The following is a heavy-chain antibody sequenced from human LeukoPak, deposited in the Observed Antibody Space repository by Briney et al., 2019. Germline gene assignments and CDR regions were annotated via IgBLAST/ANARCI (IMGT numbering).Heavy chain of an antibody. V-gene: IGHV3-9*01. CDR2: ISWNSGSI. D-gene: IGHD7-27*01. Sequence: PGGSLRLSCAASGFTFDDYAMHWVRQAPGKGLEWVSGISWNSGSIGYADSVKGRFTISRDNAKNPLYLQMNSLRAEDTALYYCAKQANWAMNDAFDIWGQGTMVTVSS. CDR3: AKQANWAMNDAFDI. CDR1: GFTFDDYA. J-gene: IGHJ3*02.